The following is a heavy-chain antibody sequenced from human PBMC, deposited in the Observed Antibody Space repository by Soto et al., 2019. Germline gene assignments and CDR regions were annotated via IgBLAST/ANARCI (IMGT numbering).Heavy chain of an antibody. D-gene: IGHD3-10*01. V-gene: IGHV4-59*08. CDR1: GGSISSYY. J-gene: IGHJ3*02. CDR3: ASSMVRGVTLYAFDI. CDR2: IYYSGST. Sequence: QVQLQESGPGLVKHSETLSLTCTVSGGSISSYYWSWIRQPPGKGLEWIGYIYYSGSTNYNPSLKSRVTISVDTSKNQFSLKLSSVSAADTAVYYCASSMVRGVTLYAFDIWGQGTMVTVSS.